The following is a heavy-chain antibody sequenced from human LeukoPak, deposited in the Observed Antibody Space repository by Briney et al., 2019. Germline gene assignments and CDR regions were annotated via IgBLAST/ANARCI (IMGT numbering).Heavy chain of an antibody. CDR2: IYHSGST. D-gene: IGHD2-2*01. CDR3: ARSGCSSTSCSLYFDY. J-gene: IGHJ4*02. V-gene: IGHV4-38-2*01. CDR1: GYSLSSGYY. Sequence: PSETLSLTCAVSGYSLSSGYYWGWIRQPPGKGLEWIGSIYHSGSTYYNPSLKSRVTISVDTSKNQFSLRLSSVTAADTAVYYCARSGCSSTSCSLYFDYWGQGTLVTVSS.